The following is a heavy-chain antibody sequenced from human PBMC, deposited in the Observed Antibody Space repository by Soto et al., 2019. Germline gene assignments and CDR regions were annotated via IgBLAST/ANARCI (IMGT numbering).Heavy chain of an antibody. CDR3: ARNGKGGYSFGSWTYYFDY. D-gene: IGHD5-18*01. CDR2: IYYSGST. J-gene: IGHJ4*02. Sequence: SETLSLTCTVSGGSISSSSYYWGWIRQPPGKGLEWIGSIYYSGSTYYNPSLKSRVTISVDTSKNQFSLKLSSVTAADTAVYYCARNGKGGYSFGSWTYYFDYWGQGTLVPVS. V-gene: IGHV4-39*01. CDR1: GGSISSSSYY.